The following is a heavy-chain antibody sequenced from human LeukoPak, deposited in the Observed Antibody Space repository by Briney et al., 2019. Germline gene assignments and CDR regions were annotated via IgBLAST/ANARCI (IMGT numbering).Heavy chain of an antibody. CDR3: ANSRYDSSGYYGIIGY. D-gene: IGHD3-22*01. CDR1: GFTFSSYF. V-gene: IGHV3-21*01. J-gene: IGHJ4*02. CDR2: ISRSNIYK. Sequence: PGGSLRLSCAASGFTFSSYFMNWVRLAPGKGLEWVSSISRSNIYKYYADSVKGRFTISRDNAKNSLYLQMNSLRAEDTAVYYCANSRYDSSGYYGIIGYWGQGTLVTVSS.